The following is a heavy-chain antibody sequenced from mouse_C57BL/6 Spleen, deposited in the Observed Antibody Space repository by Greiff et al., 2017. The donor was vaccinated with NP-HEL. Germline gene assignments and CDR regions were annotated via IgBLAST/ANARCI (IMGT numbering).Heavy chain of an antibody. V-gene: IGHV1-26*01. D-gene: IGHD1-1*01. J-gene: IGHJ4*01. Sequence: EVQLQQSGPELVKPGASVKISCKASGYTFTDYYMNWVKQSHGKSLEWIGDINPNNGGTSYNQKFKGKATLTVDKSSSTAYMELRSLTSGDSAVYYCARGSYYYGSLYAMDYWGQGTSVTVSS. CDR1: GYTFTDYY. CDR2: INPNNGGT. CDR3: ARGSYYYGSLYAMDY.